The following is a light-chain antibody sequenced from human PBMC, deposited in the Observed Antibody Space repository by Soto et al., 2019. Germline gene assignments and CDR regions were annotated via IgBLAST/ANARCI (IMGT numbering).Light chain of an antibody. CDR2: AAS. J-gene: IGKJ1*01. V-gene: IGKV1-39*01. CDR1: QSISSY. CDR3: QQSYSTLGT. Sequence: DIQMTQAPSSLSANVGDRVTITCRASQSISSYLNWYQQKPGKAPKLLIYAASSLQSGVPSRFSGSGSGTDFTLTISSLQPEDFATYYCQQSYSTLGTFGQGTKVDIK.